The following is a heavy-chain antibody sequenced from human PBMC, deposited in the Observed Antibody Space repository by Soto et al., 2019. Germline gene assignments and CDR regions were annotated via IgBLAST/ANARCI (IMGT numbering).Heavy chain of an antibody. J-gene: IGHJ4*02. Sequence: QVQLVESGGGVVQPGRSLRLSCAASGFTFSSYAMHWVRQAPGKGLEWVAVISYDGSNKYYADSVKGRFTISRDNSKNTLYLQMNSLRAEDTTAYYSARDPSASYSFDYWGQGTLVTVSS. CDR2: ISYDGSNK. CDR1: GFTFSSYA. V-gene: IGHV3-30-3*01. CDR3: ARDPSASYSFDY. D-gene: IGHD2-15*01.